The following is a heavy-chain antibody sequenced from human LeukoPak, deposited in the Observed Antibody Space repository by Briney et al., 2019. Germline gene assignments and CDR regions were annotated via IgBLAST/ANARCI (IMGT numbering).Heavy chain of an antibody. J-gene: IGHJ4*02. CDR2: LSGSGGST. Sequence: GGSLRLSCAASGFTFSSYAMSWVRQAPGKGLEWVSSLSGSGGSTHYADSVKGRFTISRDNSKNTLYLQMNSLRAEDTAVYYCATRTMVRGVATNTDYWGQGTLVTVSS. V-gene: IGHV3-23*01. CDR3: ATRTMVRGVATNTDY. D-gene: IGHD3-10*01. CDR1: GFTFSSYA.